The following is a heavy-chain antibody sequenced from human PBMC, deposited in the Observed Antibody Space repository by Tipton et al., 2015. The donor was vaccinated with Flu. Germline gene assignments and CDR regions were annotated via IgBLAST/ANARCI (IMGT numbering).Heavy chain of an antibody. D-gene: IGHD3-10*01. CDR1: GGSFSGYY. Sequence: GLVKPSETLSLTCAVYGGSFSGYYWSWIRQPPGKGLEWIGEINHSGSTNYNPPLKSRVTVSVDTSKNQFSLKLRSVTAADTAVYYCARSTYHYGSGSSDYWGQGTLVTVSS. V-gene: IGHV4-34*01. CDR3: ARSTYHYGSGSSDY. CDR2: INHSGST. J-gene: IGHJ4*02.